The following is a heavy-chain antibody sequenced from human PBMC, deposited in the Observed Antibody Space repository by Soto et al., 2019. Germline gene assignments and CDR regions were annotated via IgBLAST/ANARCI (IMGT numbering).Heavy chain of an antibody. D-gene: IGHD6-19*01. J-gene: IGHJ4*02. CDR2: ISNDGSKK. Sequence: GGSLRLSCAASGFVFTNYGIHWVRQAPGKGLEWVAFISNDGSKKYYADSVKGRFTISRDNSENTVYLQMTSLRPDDMAVFYCARDVAMPSGLGLGYWGQGTLVTVSS. CDR3: ARDVAMPSGLGLGY. V-gene: IGHV3-30*03. CDR1: GFVFTNYG.